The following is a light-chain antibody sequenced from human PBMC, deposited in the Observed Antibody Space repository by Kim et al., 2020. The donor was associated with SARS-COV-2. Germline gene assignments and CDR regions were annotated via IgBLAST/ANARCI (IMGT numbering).Light chain of an antibody. V-gene: IGLV6-57*03. J-gene: IGLJ2*01. Sequence: GKTVTLSGTRSSGSIDDNYVTWYQQRPGGVPTAVIYEDDQRPSGVSDRFSGSIDNSSNSASLTISGLRTEDEADYYCQSYNRDNVLFGGGTQLTVL. CDR1: SGSIDDNY. CDR3: QSYNRDNVL. CDR2: EDD.